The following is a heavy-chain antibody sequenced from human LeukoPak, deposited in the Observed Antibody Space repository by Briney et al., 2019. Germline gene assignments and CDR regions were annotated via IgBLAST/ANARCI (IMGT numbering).Heavy chain of an antibody. J-gene: IGHJ6*03. CDR1: GFTFGDYA. CDR3: ARIVVPAALTSVGSHYYYYYYMDV. V-gene: IGHV3-21*01. Sequence: PGGSLRLSCTASGFTFGDYAMSWFRQAPGKGLEWVSSISSSSSYIYYADSVKGRFTISRDNAKNSLYLQMNSLRAEDTAVYYCARIVVPAALTSVGSHYYYYYYMDVWGKGTTVTVSS. CDR2: ISSSSSYI. D-gene: IGHD2-2*01.